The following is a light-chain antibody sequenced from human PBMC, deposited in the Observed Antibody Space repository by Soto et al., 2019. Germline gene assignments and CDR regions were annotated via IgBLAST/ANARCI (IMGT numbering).Light chain of an antibody. V-gene: IGLV2-23*03. CDR1: SSDVGSYNR. CDR3: CSYAGSSTFYVV. CDR2: DGS. Sequence: QSALTQPASVSGSPGQSITISCTGTSSDVGSYNRVSWYQQHPGKAPKLMIYDGSKRPSGVSNRFSGSKSGNTASLTISGLQAEDEADYYCCSYAGSSTFYVVFGGGTKVTVL. J-gene: IGLJ2*01.